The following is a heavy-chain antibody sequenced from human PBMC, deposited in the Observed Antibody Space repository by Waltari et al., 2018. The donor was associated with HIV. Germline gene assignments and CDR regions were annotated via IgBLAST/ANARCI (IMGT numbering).Heavy chain of an antibody. Sequence: EVQLVEFGGGFVQRGGRLRLSCGASGFACTRSRLRWVSPAPGKGLEWVAKIKQDGSGKYYVDSVNGRSTISRDNAENSLYLQMNSRRAEDTAVYYCARGGFYGSGSKVNWGQGTLVTVSS. D-gene: IGHD3-10*01. CDR3: ARGGFYGSGSKVN. CDR1: GFACTRSR. CDR2: IKQDGSGK. J-gene: IGHJ4*02. V-gene: IGHV3-7*04.